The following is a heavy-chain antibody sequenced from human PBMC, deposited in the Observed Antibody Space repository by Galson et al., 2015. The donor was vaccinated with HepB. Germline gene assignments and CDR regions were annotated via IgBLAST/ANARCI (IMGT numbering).Heavy chain of an antibody. CDR2: IDPSDSYT. CDR1: GYSFTSYW. D-gene: IGHD3-10*01. CDR3: ARAYGGWFGELGQEGYYGMDV. V-gene: IGHV5-10-1*01. J-gene: IGHJ6*02. Sequence: QSGAEVKKPGESLRISCKGSGYSFTSYWISWVRQMPGKGLEWMGRIDPSDSYTNYSPSFQGHVTISADKSISTAYLQWSSLKASDTAMYYCARAYGGWFGELGQEGYYGMDVWGQGTTVTVSS.